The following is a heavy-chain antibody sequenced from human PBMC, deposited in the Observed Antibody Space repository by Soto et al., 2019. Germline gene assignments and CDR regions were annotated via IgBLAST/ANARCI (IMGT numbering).Heavy chain of an antibody. Sequence: PSGTLSLTCTVSGAAISTGSYYWSWVRQRPGKGLEYIGHIFYSGSTYYNPSLKSRVTISLDTSETQFSLQLSSVTAADTAIYFCAKECGGDCYGQYALDVWGQGTKVTVSS. J-gene: IGHJ6*02. D-gene: IGHD2-21*02. CDR2: IFYSGST. CDR3: AKECGGDCYGQYALDV. V-gene: IGHV4-31*03. CDR1: GAAISTGSYY.